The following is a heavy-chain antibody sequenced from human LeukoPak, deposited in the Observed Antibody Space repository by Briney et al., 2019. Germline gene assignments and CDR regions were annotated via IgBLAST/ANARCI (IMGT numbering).Heavy chain of an antibody. CDR2: IYYSGYT. CDR1: GGSISGYY. D-gene: IGHD4-17*01. J-gene: IGHJ4*02. V-gene: IGHV4-59*01. CDR3: ARHDCGDYFDY. Sequence: SETPSLTCTVSGGSISGYYWSWIRQPPGKGLEWIAYIYYSGYTNYNPSLKSRVTISVVTSKNQFSLKLSSVTAADTAVYYCARHDCGDYFDYWGQGTLVTVSS.